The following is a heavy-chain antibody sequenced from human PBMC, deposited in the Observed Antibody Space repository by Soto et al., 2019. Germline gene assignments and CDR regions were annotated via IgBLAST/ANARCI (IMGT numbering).Heavy chain of an antibody. CDR1: GDSVPTSIVT. CDR2: TDYRDKWYN. V-gene: IGHV6-1*01. CDR3: ARDPHRSGWYGGPENWFDP. Sequence: SRALLPTCAIPGDSVPTSIVTSNWIRQSPSRGLEWLGRTDYRDKWYNDYAEFVKSRITINPDTSKNQFSLQLNSVTPEDTAVYYCARDPHRSGWYGGPENWFDPWGQATLVTVPS. D-gene: IGHD6-19*01. J-gene: IGHJ5*02.